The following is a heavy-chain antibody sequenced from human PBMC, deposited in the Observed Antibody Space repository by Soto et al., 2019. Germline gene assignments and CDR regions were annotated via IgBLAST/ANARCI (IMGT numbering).Heavy chain of an antibody. CDR2: INPNSGGT. CDR1: GYTFTGYY. J-gene: IGHJ4*02. V-gene: IGHV1-2*04. D-gene: IGHD4-17*01. Sequence: ASVKVSCKASGYTFTGYYMHWVRQAPGQGLEWMGWINPNSGGTNYAQKFQGWVTMTRDTSISTAYMELSRLRSDDTAVYYCAREDPYGEAYFDYWGQGTLVTVSS. CDR3: AREDPYGEAYFDY.